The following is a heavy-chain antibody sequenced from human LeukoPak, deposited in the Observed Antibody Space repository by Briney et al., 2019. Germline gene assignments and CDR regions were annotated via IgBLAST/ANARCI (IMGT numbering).Heavy chain of an antibody. CDR1: GYSFTSYW. CDR3: ARETYYDFWSGYYRAPSFDY. V-gene: IGHV5-51*01. D-gene: IGHD3-3*01. CDR2: IYPGDSDT. J-gene: IGHJ4*02. Sequence: GESLKISCKGSGYSFTSYWIGWVRQMPGKGLELMGIIYPGDSDTRYSPSFQGQVTISADKSISTAYLQWSSLKASDTAMYYCARETYYDFWSGYYRAPSFDYWGQGTLVTVSS.